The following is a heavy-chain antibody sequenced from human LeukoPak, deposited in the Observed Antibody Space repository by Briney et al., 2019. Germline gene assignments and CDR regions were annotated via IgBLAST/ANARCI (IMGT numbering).Heavy chain of an antibody. V-gene: IGHV4-61*08. CDR3: ARGLSDLVYFDY. CDR2: IYYSGST. D-gene: IGHD3/OR15-3a*01. J-gene: IGHJ4*02. CDR1: GGSISSGDYY. Sequence: SETLSLTCTVSGGSISSGDYYWSWIRQPPGKGLEWIGYIYYSGSTNYNPSLKSRVTISVDTSKNQFSLKLSSVTAADTAVYYCARGLSDLVYFDYWGQGTMVTVSS.